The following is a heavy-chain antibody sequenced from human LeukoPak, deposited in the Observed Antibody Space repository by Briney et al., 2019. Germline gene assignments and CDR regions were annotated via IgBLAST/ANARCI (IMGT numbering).Heavy chain of an antibody. Sequence: SGGSLRLSCEGSGFNFNDAWMSWIRQAPGKGLEWVGRVRTTAEGETTDYATPVRGRFIISRDDSKNMVFVQMNRLETEDTAIYYCTAGLGKTDDDSWGQGTLVTVSS. V-gene: IGHV3-15*01. CDR2: VRTTAEGETT. CDR1: GFNFNDAW. J-gene: IGHJ4*02. CDR3: TAGLGKTDDDS. D-gene: IGHD4-11*01.